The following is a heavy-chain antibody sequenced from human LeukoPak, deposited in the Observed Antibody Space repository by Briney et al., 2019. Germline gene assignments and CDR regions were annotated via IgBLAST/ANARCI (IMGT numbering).Heavy chain of an antibody. V-gene: IGHV3-23*01. D-gene: IGHD3-3*01. J-gene: IGHJ4*02. Sequence: PGRSLRLSCAASGFTFSSYAMSWVRQAPGKGLEWVSSIGGSGVPIYYADSVKGRFTISRDNSKNTLYLQMNSLRAENTALYYCAREGDLRFFDYWGQGTLVTVSS. CDR1: GFTFSSYA. CDR3: AREGDLRFFDY. CDR2: IGGSGVPI.